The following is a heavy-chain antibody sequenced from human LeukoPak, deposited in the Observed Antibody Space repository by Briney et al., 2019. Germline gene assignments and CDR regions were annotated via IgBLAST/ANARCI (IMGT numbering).Heavy chain of an antibody. CDR1: GYTFTNYW. J-gene: IGHJ5*02. Sequence: GESLKISCKGSGYTFTNYWIGWVRQMPGKGLEFMGIIYPGDSDTRYSPSFQGQVTISVDKSINTAYLQWSSLKASDTAIYYCARHQFTSSATWFDPWGQGTLVTVSS. CDR2: IYPGDSDT. CDR3: ARHQFTSSATWFDP. D-gene: IGHD2-2*01. V-gene: IGHV5-51*01.